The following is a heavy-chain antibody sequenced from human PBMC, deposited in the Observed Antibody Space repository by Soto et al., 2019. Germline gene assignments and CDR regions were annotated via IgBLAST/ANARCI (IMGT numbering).Heavy chain of an antibody. CDR3: ARDKITGLFDY. J-gene: IGHJ4*02. CDR1: GGSFSGYY. D-gene: IGHD2-8*02. CDR2: INHSGST. Sequence: QVQLQQWGAGLLKPSETLSLTCAVYGGSFSGYYWTWIHQPPGTGLEWIGEINHSGSTNYNPSLKSRVTRSVDTSKNQFSLKLTSVTAADTAVYYCARDKITGLFDYWGQGTLVTVSS. V-gene: IGHV4-34*01.